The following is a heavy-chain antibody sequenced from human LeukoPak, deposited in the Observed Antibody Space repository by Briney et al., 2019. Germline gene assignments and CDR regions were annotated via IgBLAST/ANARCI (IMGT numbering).Heavy chain of an antibody. Sequence: GGSLRLSCAVSGFTFSSFATSWVRPAPGEGLEWVSAISGSGGSTNYADSVKGRFTISRDNAKNSLYLQMNSLRAEDTAVYYCARGKWEPLDYWGQGTLVTVSS. D-gene: IGHD1-26*01. CDR1: GFTFSSFA. CDR2: ISGSGGST. V-gene: IGHV3-23*01. J-gene: IGHJ4*02. CDR3: ARGKWEPLDY.